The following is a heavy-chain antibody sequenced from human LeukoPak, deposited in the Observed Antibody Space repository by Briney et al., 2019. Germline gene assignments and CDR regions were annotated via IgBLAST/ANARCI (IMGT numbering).Heavy chain of an antibody. J-gene: IGHJ5*02. D-gene: IGHD2-2*02. Sequence: ASVKVSCKASGYTFTCYDINWVRQATGQGLEWMGWMNPNSGNTGYAQKFQGRVTMTRNTSISTAYMELSSLRSEDSAVYYCARGTRYCSSTSCYRGESWFDPWGQGTLVTVSS. CDR2: MNPNSGNT. CDR3: ARGTRYCSSTSCYRGESWFDP. CDR1: GYTFTCYD. V-gene: IGHV1-8*01.